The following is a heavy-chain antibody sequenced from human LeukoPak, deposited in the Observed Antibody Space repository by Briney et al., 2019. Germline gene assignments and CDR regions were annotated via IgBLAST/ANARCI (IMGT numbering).Heavy chain of an antibody. Sequence: GGSLRLSCAASGFTFSSYWMHWVRQAPGKGLVWVSRINSDGTSTSYADSVKGRVTVSRDNAKNTLYLQVNSLRAEDTAVYYCARDSIVGTSPFDYWGQGTLVTVSS. CDR3: ARDSIVGTSPFDY. CDR2: INSDGTST. CDR1: GFTFSSYW. J-gene: IGHJ4*02. D-gene: IGHD1-26*01. V-gene: IGHV3-74*01.